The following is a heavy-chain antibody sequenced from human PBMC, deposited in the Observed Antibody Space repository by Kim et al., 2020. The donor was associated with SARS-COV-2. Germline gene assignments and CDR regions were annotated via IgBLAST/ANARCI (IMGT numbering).Heavy chain of an antibody. D-gene: IGHD3-22*01. J-gene: IGHJ4*02. CDR3: AREGKFNSNGDCDY. Sequence: YSPYLKSRVTILRDTSKNQFTLELSSVTAADTAVYYCAREGKFNSNGDCDYWGQGTLVTVSS. V-gene: IGHV4-31*02.